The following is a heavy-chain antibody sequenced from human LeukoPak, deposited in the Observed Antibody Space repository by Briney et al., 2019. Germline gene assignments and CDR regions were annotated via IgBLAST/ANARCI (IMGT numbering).Heavy chain of an antibody. Sequence: SETLSLTCTVSGGSISSGSYYWSWIRQPAGKGLEWIGRIYTSGSTNYNPSLKSRVTISVDKSKNQFSLKLSSVTAADTAVYYCARGPPYSSGWHWGHPFDYWGQGTLVTVSS. J-gene: IGHJ4*02. CDR3: ARGPPYSSGWHWGHPFDY. D-gene: IGHD6-19*01. CDR2: IYTSGST. V-gene: IGHV4-61*02. CDR1: GGSISSGSYY.